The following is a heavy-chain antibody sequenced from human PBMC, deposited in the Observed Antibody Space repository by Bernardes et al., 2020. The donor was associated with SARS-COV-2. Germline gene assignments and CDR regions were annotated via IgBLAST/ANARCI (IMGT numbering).Heavy chain of an antibody. CDR3: AKDFHGNYYYYNMDV. J-gene: IGHJ6*02. Sequence: GGSLRLSCAASGFTFYDYAMHWVRQAPGKGLEWVSGISWNSGSIGYADSVKGRFTISRDNAKNSLYLQMNSLRAEDTAVYYCAKDFHGNYYYYNMDVWGQGTTVTVSS. CDR2: ISWNSGSI. V-gene: IGHV3-9*01. CDR1: GFTFYDYA.